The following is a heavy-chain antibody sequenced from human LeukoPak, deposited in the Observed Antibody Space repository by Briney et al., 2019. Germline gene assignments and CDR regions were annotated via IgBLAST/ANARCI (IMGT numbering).Heavy chain of an antibody. Sequence: SETLSLTCTVSGGSISSGSYYWSWIRQPAGKGLEWIGRIYTSGSTNYNPSLKSRVTISVDTSKNQFSLKLSSVTAADTAVYYCARGRLYCSSTSCYVGFDYWGQGTLVTVSS. CDR1: GGSISSGSYY. CDR2: IYTSGST. J-gene: IGHJ4*02. CDR3: ARGRLYCSSTSCYVGFDY. D-gene: IGHD2-2*01. V-gene: IGHV4-61*02.